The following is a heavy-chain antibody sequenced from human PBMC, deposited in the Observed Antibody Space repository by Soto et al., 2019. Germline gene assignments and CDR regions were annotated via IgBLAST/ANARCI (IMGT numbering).Heavy chain of an antibody. J-gene: IGHJ4*02. CDR1: GFTFSNAW. D-gene: IGHD4-4*01. V-gene: IGHV3-15*07. Sequence: GGSLRLSCAASGFTFSNAWINWVRQAPGKGLEWVGRIKSRADGGTPDYAAPVKGRFTISRDDSKDTLYLQMNSLKTEDTAVYYCTTAHSNSRFKECWGQGTLVTVSS. CDR3: TTAHSNSRFKEC. CDR2: IKSRADGGTP.